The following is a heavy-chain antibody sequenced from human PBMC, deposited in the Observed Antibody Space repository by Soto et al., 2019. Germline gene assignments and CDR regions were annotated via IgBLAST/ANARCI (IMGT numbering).Heavy chain of an antibody. D-gene: IGHD3-22*01. CDR1: GFTFSRYS. CDR2: ISSGRTYT. J-gene: IGHJ4*02. CDR3: ATMGSGYYYDY. V-gene: IGHV3-21*01. Sequence: EVQLVESGGGLVKPGGSLRLSCAASGFTFSRYSMKWVRQAPGKGLEWVSSISSGRTYTDYADSVKGRFTISGDNAKNSLYLQMNSLRAEDTAVYYCATMGSGYYYDYWGQGTLVTVSS.